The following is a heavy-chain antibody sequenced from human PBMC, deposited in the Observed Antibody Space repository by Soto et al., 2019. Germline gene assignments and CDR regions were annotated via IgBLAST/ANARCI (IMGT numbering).Heavy chain of an antibody. Sequence: QVQLVQSGAEVKKPGSSVKVSCKASGGTFSSYAISWVRQAPGQGLEWMGGIIPISDTTNYAQQFQGRVPITADESTSTAYMERSSLRSEDTAVYYCARSQGSSTSLEIYYYYYYGMDVWGQGTTVTVSS. CDR2: IIPISDTT. D-gene: IGHD2-2*01. V-gene: IGHV1-69*01. J-gene: IGHJ6*02. CDR1: GGTFSSYA. CDR3: ARSQGSSTSLEIYYYYYYGMDV.